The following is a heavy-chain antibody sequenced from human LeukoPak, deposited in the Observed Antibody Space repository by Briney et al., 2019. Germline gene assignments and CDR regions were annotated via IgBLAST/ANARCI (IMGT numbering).Heavy chain of an antibody. V-gene: IGHV4-34*01. CDR3: ARVPAARPGYFDS. CDR1: GGSFSGYY. J-gene: IGHJ4*02. CDR2: INHSGST. D-gene: IGHD6-6*01. Sequence: KPSETLSLTCAVYGGSFSGYYWSWIRQPPGKGLEWIGEINHSGSTNYNPSLKSRVTISLDTSKNQFSLKLSSVTAADTAVYYCARVPAARPGYFDSWGQGTLVTVSS.